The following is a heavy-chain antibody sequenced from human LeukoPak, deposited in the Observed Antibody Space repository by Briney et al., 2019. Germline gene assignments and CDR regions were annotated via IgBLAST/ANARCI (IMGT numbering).Heavy chain of an antibody. CDR1: GFTFSSYS. D-gene: IGHD6-6*01. CDR3: VREAALKRKNWFDP. J-gene: IGHJ5*02. Sequence: GGSLRLSCAASGFTFSSYSMNWVRQAPGKGLEWVSSISSSSSYIYYADSVKGRFTISRDNAKNSLYLQMNSLRAEDTAVYYCVREAALKRKNWFDPWGQGTLVTVSS. CDR2: ISSSSSYI. V-gene: IGHV3-21*01.